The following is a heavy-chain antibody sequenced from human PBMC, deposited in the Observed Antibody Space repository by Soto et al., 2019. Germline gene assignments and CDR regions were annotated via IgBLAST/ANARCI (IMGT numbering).Heavy chain of an antibody. CDR1: GYTFTSYG. CDR2: IRASNGNT. CDR3: ARGAFGDVSFDY. D-gene: IGHD3-10*01. Sequence: GASVKVSCKASGYTFTSYGISWVRQAPGQGLEWKGWIRASNGNTNYARNVQDRVTMTTDTSTSTAYMELRSLRSDDTAVYYCARGAFGDVSFDYWGQGSQVTVSS. J-gene: IGHJ4*02. V-gene: IGHV1-18*01.